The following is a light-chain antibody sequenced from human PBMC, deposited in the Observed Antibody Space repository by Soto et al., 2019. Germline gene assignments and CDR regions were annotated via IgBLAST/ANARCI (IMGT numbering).Light chain of an antibody. Sequence: EIELTQSPATLSLSPGETATLSCRASQNVDKFLAWYQQRHGQAPRLLIFDASNRAPGVPVRFSGSGSGTVFTLTIGSLEPEDSAVYFCQQRKNWPPITFGQGTRLEIK. J-gene: IGKJ5*01. V-gene: IGKV3-11*01. CDR1: QNVDKF. CDR2: DAS. CDR3: QQRKNWPPIT.